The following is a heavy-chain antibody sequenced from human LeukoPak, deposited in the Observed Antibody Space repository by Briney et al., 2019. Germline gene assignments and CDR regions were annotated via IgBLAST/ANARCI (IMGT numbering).Heavy chain of an antibody. Sequence: SETLSLTCAVSGGSISSGGYSWSWIRQPPGKGLEWIGYIYHSGSTYYNPSLKSRVTVSVDRSKNQSSLKLSSVTAADTAVYYCARTMDVWGQGTTVTVSS. CDR1: GGSISSGGYS. CDR3: ARTMDV. V-gene: IGHV4-30-2*01. CDR2: IYHSGST. J-gene: IGHJ6*02.